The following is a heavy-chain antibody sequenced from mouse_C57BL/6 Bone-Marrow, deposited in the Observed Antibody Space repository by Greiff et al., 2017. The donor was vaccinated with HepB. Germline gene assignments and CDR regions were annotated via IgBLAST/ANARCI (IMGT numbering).Heavy chain of an antibody. Sequence: VQLQESGAELARPGASVKMSRKASGYTFTSYTMHWVKQRPGQGLEWIGYINPSSGYTKYNQKFKDKATLTADKSSSTAYMQLSSLTSEDSAVYYCARSYYGSSYDYFDYWGKGTTLTVSS. J-gene: IGHJ2*01. D-gene: IGHD1-1*01. CDR1: GYTFTSYT. V-gene: IGHV1-4*01. CDR2: INPSSGYT. CDR3: ARSYYGSSYDYFDY.